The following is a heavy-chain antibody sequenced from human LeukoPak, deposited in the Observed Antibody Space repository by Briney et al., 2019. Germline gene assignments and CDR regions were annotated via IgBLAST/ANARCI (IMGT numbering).Heavy chain of an antibody. Sequence: GGSLRLSCSASGFTFSSYAMSWVRQAPGKGLEWVSAISGSGGSTYYADSVKGRFTISRDNSKNTLYLQMNSLRAEDTAVYYCAKTLVWFGEPTPPYYFDYWGQGTLVTVSS. D-gene: IGHD3-10*01. CDR1: GFTFSSYA. CDR3: AKTLVWFGEPTPPYYFDY. J-gene: IGHJ4*02. V-gene: IGHV3-23*01. CDR2: ISGSGGST.